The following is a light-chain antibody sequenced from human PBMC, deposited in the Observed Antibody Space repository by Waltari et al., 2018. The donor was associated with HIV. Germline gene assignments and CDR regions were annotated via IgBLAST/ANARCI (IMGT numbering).Light chain of an antibody. CDR3: GTWDSSLSGVV. V-gene: IGLV1-51*01. Sequence: QSVLTQPPSVSAAPGQKVTISCSGSSSNIGKNFVSWFKQLPGTAPKPLIYDNNKRPSGIPDRFSGSKSGTSATLGITGLQTGDEADYYCGTWDSSLSGVVSGGGTKLTVL. CDR2: DNN. J-gene: IGLJ2*01. CDR1: SSNIGKNF.